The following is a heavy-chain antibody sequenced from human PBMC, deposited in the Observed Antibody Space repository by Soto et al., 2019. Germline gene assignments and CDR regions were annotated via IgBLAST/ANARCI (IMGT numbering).Heavy chain of an antibody. CDR3: ARETDTTGPYDSFDP. V-gene: IGHV3-33*01. D-gene: IGHD3-16*01. J-gene: IGHJ5*02. CDR2: IYYDGIRK. Sequence: QVQLVESGGGVVQPGTSLRLSCSASGFTFSNYGIHWVRQGPGKGLEWVAVIYYDGIRKYYADSVKGRFAISRDNPQNTVYLQMNSLRAEDTAVYYCARETDTTGPYDSFDPWGQGTLVTVSS. CDR1: GFTFSNYG.